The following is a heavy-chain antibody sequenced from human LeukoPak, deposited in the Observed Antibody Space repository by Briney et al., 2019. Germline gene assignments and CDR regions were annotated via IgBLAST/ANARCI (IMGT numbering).Heavy chain of an antibody. V-gene: IGHV3-7*04. Sequence: PGGSLRVSCAVSGFTFSNYWMTWVRQAPGKGLEWVANIKLYGSEKYYVDSVKGRFTISRDNAKNSLYLQMNSLRAEDRAVYYCARDRCSSSSCFIDYWGQGTLVAVCS. CDR2: IKLYGSEK. D-gene: IGHD2-2*01. CDR3: ARDRCSSSSCFIDY. J-gene: IGHJ4*02. CDR1: GFTFSNYW.